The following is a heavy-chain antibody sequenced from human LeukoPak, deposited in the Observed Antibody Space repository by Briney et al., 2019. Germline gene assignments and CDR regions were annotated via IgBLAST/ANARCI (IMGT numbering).Heavy chain of an antibody. V-gene: IGHV4-34*01. CDR3: ARQVPEWSHNWFDP. J-gene: IGHJ5*02. D-gene: IGHD3-3*01. CDR1: GGSFSGYY. CDR2: INHSGST. Sequence: SETLSLTCAVYGGSFSGYYWSWIRQPPGKGLEWIGEINHSGSTNYNPSLKSRVTISVDTSKNQFSLKLSSVTAADTAVYYCARQVPEWSHNWFDPWGQGTLVTVSS.